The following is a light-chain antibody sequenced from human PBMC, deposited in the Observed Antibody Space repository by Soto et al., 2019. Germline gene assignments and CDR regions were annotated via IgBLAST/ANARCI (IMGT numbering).Light chain of an antibody. CDR3: QQYNNWPRT. Sequence: ETVMTQSAATLSVSPGERATLSCRASQSVSSNLAWYQQKPGQAPRLLIYGASTRVTGIPARFSGSGSGTGFQLTISSLQSEDFAVYYCQQYNNWPRTFGQGTKVEIK. J-gene: IGKJ1*01. CDR1: QSVSSN. CDR2: GAS. V-gene: IGKV3-15*01.